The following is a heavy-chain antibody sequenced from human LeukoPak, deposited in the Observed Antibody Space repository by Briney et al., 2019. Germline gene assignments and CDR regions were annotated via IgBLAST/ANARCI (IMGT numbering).Heavy chain of an antibody. CDR1: GYPFTSYD. D-gene: IGHD2-15*01. J-gene: IGHJ5*02. CDR3: ARGRVATPNWFDP. Sequence: ASVKVSCKASGYPFTSYDINWVRQATGQGLAWVGWMNPNTANTAYAQKFQGRVTMTRDASISTAYMELSSLRSEDTAVYYCARGRVATPNWFDPWGQGTLVTVSS. V-gene: IGHV1-8*01. CDR2: MNPNTANT.